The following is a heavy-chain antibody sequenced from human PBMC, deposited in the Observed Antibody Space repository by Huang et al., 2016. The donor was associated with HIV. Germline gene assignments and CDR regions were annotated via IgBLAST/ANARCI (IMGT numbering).Heavy chain of an antibody. D-gene: IGHD2-2*01. CDR3: TKDLGQFTSINCYFRGMDV. J-gene: IGHJ6*02. CDR2: IPYDENNK. V-gene: IGHV3-30*18. CDR1: GFTFNTYG. Sequence: HLVESGGGVVQPGRSLRLSCAASGFTFNTYGMHWVRQAPGKGLECVAMIPYDENNKYYSDFAKGRFTISRDNSKNTVSLEMNDLRPDDTAMYYCTKDLGQFTSINCYFRGMDVWGQGTRVTVSS.